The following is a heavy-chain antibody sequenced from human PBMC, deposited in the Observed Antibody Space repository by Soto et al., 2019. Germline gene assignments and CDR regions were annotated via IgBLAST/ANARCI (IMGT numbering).Heavy chain of an antibody. Sequence: QVQLVQSGAEVKKPGSSVKVSCNASGGTFSSYAISWVRQAPGQGREWMGGVIPIFGTANYAQKFQGSVTITADESTSTAYMELSSLRSEDTAVYYCARRAVAGTGDLDYWGQGTLVTVSS. CDR1: GGTFSSYA. D-gene: IGHD6-19*01. J-gene: IGHJ4*02. CDR2: VIPIFGTA. CDR3: ARRAVAGTGDLDY. V-gene: IGHV1-69*01.